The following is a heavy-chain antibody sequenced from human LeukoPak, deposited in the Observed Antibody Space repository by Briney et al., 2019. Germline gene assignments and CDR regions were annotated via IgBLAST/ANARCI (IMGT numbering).Heavy chain of an antibody. CDR3: AKGPYYYGSGSYYNLYYFDC. J-gene: IGHJ4*02. CDR2: IYSGGST. CDR1: GFTVSSNY. D-gene: IGHD3-10*01. Sequence: GGSLRLSCAASGFTVSSNYMSWVRQAPGKGLEWVSVIYSGGSTYYADSVKGRFTISRHNSKNTLYLQMNSLRAEDTAVYYCAKGPYYYGSGSYYNLYYFDCWGQGTLVTVSS. V-gene: IGHV3-53*01.